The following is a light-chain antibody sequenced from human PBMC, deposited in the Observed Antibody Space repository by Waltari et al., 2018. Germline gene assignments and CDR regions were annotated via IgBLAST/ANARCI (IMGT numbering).Light chain of an antibody. V-gene: IGKV3-11*01. CDR2: DAI. J-gene: IGKJ4*01. Sequence: EIVLTQSPATLSLSPGESATLSCRASQNVGRYLTWYQQNPAQPPRLLIYDAINRAPGVPARFSGSGSGTDFTLTISGLQAEDVAVYYCQQYYNIPLTFGGGTKLEIK. CDR3: QQYYNIPLT. CDR1: QNVGRY.